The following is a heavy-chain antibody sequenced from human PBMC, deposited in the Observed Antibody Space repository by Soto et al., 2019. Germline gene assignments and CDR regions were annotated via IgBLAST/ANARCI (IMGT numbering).Heavy chain of an antibody. V-gene: IGHV3-30*18. CDR1: GFTFSSYG. CDR2: ISYDGSNK. D-gene: IGHD4-4*01. CDR3: PKDNLIEMATVYFDY. Sequence: GGSLRLSCAASGFTFSSYGMHWVRQAPGKGLEWVAVISYDGSNKYYADSVNGRFTIYIDNSKNTLYLQMTGLRAEDTAVYFCPKDNLIEMATVYFDYWGQGTLVTVSS. J-gene: IGHJ4*02.